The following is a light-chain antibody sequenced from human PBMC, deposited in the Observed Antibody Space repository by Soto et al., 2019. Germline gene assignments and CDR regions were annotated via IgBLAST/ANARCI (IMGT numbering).Light chain of an antibody. CDR1: QSVSNN. CDR2: GAS. J-gene: IGKJ1*01. Sequence: EIVLTQSPGTRSRSPVEIGGACCTASQSVSNNYLAWYQQKPGQAPRLIIYGASTRATGIPARCSGSGSGTEFTLTISSLQDEDFGLYYCHQYNNFWTFGQGTKVDI. V-gene: IGKV3-15*01. CDR3: HQYNNFWT.